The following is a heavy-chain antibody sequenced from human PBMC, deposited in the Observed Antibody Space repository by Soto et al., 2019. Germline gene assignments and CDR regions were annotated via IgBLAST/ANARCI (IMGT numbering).Heavy chain of an antibody. J-gene: IGHJ4*02. CDR1: GGSISSGGYY. CDR2: VYYSGST. CDR3: ARTTYCSGGSCYSHVDY. D-gene: IGHD2-15*01. Sequence: LSLTCTVSGGSISSGGYYWSWIRQHPGKGLEWIGYVYYSGSTYYNPSLKSRVTISVDTSKNQFSLKLSSVTAADTAVYYCARTTYCSGGSCYSHVDYWGQGTLVTVSS. V-gene: IGHV4-31*03.